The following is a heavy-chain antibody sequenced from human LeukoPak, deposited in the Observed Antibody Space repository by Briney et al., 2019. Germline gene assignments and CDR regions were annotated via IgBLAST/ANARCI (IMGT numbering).Heavy chain of an antibody. CDR3: ARGGKCTNGVCPVPTDY. Sequence: SETLSLTCTVSGGSISSYYWNWIRQPPGKGLEWIGHIYYSGSTKYKSSLKSRVTMSVDTSKNQFSLKLSSVTAADTAVYYCARGGKCTNGVCPVPTDYWGQGSLVTVSS. CDR2: IYYSGST. V-gene: IGHV4-59*01. D-gene: IGHD2-8*01. CDR1: GGSISSYY. J-gene: IGHJ4*02.